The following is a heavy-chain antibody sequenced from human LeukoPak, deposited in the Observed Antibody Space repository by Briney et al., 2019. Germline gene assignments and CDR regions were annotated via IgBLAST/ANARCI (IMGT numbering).Heavy chain of an antibody. CDR2: INHSGST. CDR1: GGSFSGYY. Sequence: SETLSLTCAVYGGSFSGYYWSWIRQPPGKGLEWIGEINHSGSTNYNPSLKSRVTISVDTSKSQFSLKLSSVTAADTAVYYCARVRYSSGWYPDYWGQGTLVTVSS. V-gene: IGHV4-34*01. J-gene: IGHJ4*02. D-gene: IGHD6-19*01. CDR3: ARVRYSSGWYPDY.